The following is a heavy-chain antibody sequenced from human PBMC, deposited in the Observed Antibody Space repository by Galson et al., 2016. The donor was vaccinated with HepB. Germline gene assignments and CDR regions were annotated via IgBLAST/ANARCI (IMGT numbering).Heavy chain of an antibody. CDR3: ARGLVGGTGGRH. V-gene: IGHV4-4*02. J-gene: IGHJ4*02. CDR1: GGSISNSTW. D-gene: IGHD1-26*01. CDR2: IYHSGST. Sequence: SETLSLTCAVSGGSISNSTWWGWVRQPPGKGLEWIGEIYHSGSTNYNPSLKSRVTMSVDKSNNQFSLNLRSVTDADTAVYYCARGLVGGTGGRHWGQGTLVTVSS.